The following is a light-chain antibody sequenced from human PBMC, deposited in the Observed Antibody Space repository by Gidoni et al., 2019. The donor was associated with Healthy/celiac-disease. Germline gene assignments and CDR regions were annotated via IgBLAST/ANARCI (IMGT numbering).Light chain of an antibody. J-gene: IGLJ2*01. CDR1: NIGSKS. CDR2: DDS. Sequence: SYVLPHPPSVSVAPGKTASITCGGNNIGSKSVHWYQQKPGQAPVLVVYDDSDRPSGIPERFSCYNSGNKATLTISRVEAGDEADYYCQVWDSSSDHVVFGGGTKLTVL. V-gene: IGLV3-21*03. CDR3: QVWDSSSDHVV.